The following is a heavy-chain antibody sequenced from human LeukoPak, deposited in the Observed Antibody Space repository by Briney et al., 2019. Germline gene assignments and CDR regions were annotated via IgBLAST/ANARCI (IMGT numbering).Heavy chain of an antibody. CDR2: IYYSGST. CDR3: ARDRGVRFLSPYYYGMDV. J-gene: IGHJ6*02. CDR1: GGSISSSSYY. V-gene: IGHV4-31*03. D-gene: IGHD3-3*01. Sequence: SETLSLTCTVSGGSISSSSYYWGWIRQHPGKGLEWIGYIYYSGSTYYNPSLKSRVTISVDTSKNQFSLKLSSVTAADTAVYYCARDRGVRFLSPYYYGMDVWGQGTTVTVSS.